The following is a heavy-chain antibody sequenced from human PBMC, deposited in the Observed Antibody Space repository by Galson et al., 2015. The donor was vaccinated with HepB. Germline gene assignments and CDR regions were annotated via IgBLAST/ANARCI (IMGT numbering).Heavy chain of an antibody. J-gene: IGHJ4*02. V-gene: IGHV3-7*03. CDR1: GFTFSSYC. Sequence: SLRLSCAASGFTFSSYCMTWVRQAPGKGLEWVANIEQDGSEKNYVDSVKGRFTIPRDNAKSSLYLQMNSLRVEDTAVYYCARSSGWTSDYWGQGTLVTVSS. D-gene: IGHD6-19*01. CDR3: ARSSGWTSDY. CDR2: IEQDGSEK.